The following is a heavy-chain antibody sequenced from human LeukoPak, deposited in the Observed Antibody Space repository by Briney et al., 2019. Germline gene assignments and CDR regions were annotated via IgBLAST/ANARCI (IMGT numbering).Heavy chain of an antibody. D-gene: IGHD4-23*01. CDR1: GFTFSSYA. J-gene: IGHJ6*03. CDR2: ISGSGGST. V-gene: IGHV3-23*01. Sequence: GGSLRLSCAASGFTFSSYAMSWVRQAPGKGLEWVSAISGSGGSTYYADSVKGRFTVSRDNSKNTLYLQMSSLRAEDTAVYYCAKYKGNSHYYYYMDVWGKGTTVTVSS. CDR3: AKYKGNSHYYYYMDV.